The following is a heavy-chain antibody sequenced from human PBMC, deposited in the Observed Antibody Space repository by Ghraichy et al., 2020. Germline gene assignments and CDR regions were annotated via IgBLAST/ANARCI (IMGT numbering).Heavy chain of an antibody. J-gene: IGHJ4*02. V-gene: IGHV3-74*03. CDR2: INTDGSST. Sequence: GGSLRLSCAASGFTFSSYWMHWVRQAPGKGLVWVSRINTDGSSTTYADSVKGRFTISRDNAKNTLYLQMNSLRAEDTAIYYCARDYSSGNYYAIGYWGQGTPVTVPS. D-gene: IGHD3-10*01. CDR3: ARDYSSGNYYAIGY. CDR1: GFTFSSYW.